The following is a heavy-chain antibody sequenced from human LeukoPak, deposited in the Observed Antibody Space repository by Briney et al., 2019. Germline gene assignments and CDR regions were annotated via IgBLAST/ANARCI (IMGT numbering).Heavy chain of an antibody. CDR2: IYYSGNT. Sequence: SETLSLTCTVSGGSISSYYWSWIRQPPGKGLERIGYIYYSGNTNYNPSLKSRVTMSVDTSKNQFSLRLNSVTAADTAVYYCARGGDCYGSGTYYAFDPWGQGTLVTVSS. CDR3: ARGGDCYGSGTYYAFDP. V-gene: IGHV4-59*01. J-gene: IGHJ5*02. CDR1: GGSISSYY. D-gene: IGHD3-10*01.